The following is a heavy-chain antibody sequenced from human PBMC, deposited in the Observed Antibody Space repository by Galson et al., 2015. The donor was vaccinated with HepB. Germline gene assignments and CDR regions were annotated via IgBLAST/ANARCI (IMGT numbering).Heavy chain of an antibody. V-gene: IGHV6-1*01. Sequence: CAISGDSVSSDSAAWNWLRQSPSRGLEWLGRTYYRSQWYNDYAESVKSRLIINADTSKNQFSLQLNSVSPEDTAVYYCARVDCSGGSCPLFFDYWGQGTLVTVSS. CDR3: ARVDCSGGSCPLFFDY. D-gene: IGHD2-15*01. CDR2: TYYRSQWYN. CDR1: GDSVSSDSAA. J-gene: IGHJ4*02.